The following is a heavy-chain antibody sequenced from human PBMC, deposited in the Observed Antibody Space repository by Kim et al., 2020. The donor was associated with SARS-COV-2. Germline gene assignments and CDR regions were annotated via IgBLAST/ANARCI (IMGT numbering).Heavy chain of an antibody. D-gene: IGHD3-9*01. CDR2: ISSSGSTI. CDR1: GFTFSSYE. J-gene: IGHJ6*02. V-gene: IGHV3-48*03. CDR3: ARFKGPDYDILTGYYMGVHTQNAFPCYYGMDV. Sequence: GGSLRLSCAASGFTFSSYEMNWVRQAPGKGLEWVSYISSSGSTIYYADSVKGRFIISRDNAKNSLYLQMNSLRAEDTAVDYCARFKGPDYDILTGYYMGVHTQNAFPCYYGMDVWGQGTTVTDSS.